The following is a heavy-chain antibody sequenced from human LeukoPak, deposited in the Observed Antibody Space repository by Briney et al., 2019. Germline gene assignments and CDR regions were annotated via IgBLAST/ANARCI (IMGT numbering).Heavy chain of an antibody. V-gene: IGHV4-38-2*02. CDR1: GYSISTGSY. CDR3: ARVYGYSSGWVYYYYYMDV. D-gene: IGHD6-19*01. Sequence: SETLSLTCTVSGYSISTGSYWGWIRQPPGKGLEWIGNIQYRGDSYYNPSLKSRVTISLDTSKNQFSLRLNSVTAADTAVYYCARVYGYSSGWVYYYYYMDVWGKGTTVTVSS. CDR2: IQYRGDS. J-gene: IGHJ6*03.